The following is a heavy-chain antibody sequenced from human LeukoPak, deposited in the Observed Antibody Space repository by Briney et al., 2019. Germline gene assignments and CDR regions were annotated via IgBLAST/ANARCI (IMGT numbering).Heavy chain of an antibody. V-gene: IGHV4-39*01. CDR1: GGSISSSSYY. CDR3: ARLIAAAGTYYFDY. D-gene: IGHD6-13*01. Sequence: PSETLSLTCTVSGGSISSSSYYWGWIRQPPGKGLEWIGSIYYSGSTYYNPSLKSRVTIFVDTSKNQFSLKLSSVTAADTAVYYCARLIAAAGTYYFDYWGQGTLVTVSS. J-gene: IGHJ4*02. CDR2: IYYSGST.